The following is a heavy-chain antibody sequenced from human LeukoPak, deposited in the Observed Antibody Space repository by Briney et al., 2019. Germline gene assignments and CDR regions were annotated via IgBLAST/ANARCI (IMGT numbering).Heavy chain of an antibody. Sequence: GGSLRLSCAASGFTFSSYAMSWVRQAPVKGLEWVSAISGDGTRTYYAGSVKGRFTISRDNSKNTLYLEMSSLRVEDTAIYYCAKWPEGAMDYFDYWGQGTLVTVSS. CDR2: ISGDGTRT. J-gene: IGHJ4*02. V-gene: IGHV3-23*01. CDR3: AKWPEGAMDYFDY. D-gene: IGHD3-16*01. CDR1: GFTFSSYA.